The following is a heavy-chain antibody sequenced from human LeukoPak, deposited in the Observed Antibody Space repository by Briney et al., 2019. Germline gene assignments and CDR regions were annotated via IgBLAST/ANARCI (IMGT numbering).Heavy chain of an antibody. CDR2: ISWDGGST. CDR3: AKDGIYCSGGSCYSGYYYYMDV. V-gene: IGHV3-43D*03. J-gene: IGHJ6*03. CDR1: GFTFDDYA. D-gene: IGHD2-15*01. Sequence: GGSLRLSCAASGFTFDDYAMHWVRQAPGKGLEWVSLISWDGGSTYYADSVKGRFTISRDNSKNSLYLQMNSLRAEDTALYYCAKDGIYCSGGSCYSGYYYYMDVWGKGTTVTVSS.